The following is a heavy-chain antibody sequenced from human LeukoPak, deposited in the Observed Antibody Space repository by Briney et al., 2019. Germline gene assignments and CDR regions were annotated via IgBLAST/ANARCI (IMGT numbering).Heavy chain of an antibody. CDR1: GFSFSRSS. Sequence: PGGSLRLSCAASGFSFSRSSMGWVRQAPGKGLEWVSSITASSTYIYYAASVKGRFTISRDNVEKSVSLQMNSLRAEDTAVYYCAREYYYDEDAGNYWGQGTLVTVSS. J-gene: IGHJ4*02. D-gene: IGHD3-22*01. V-gene: IGHV3-21*01. CDR3: AREYYYDEDAGNY. CDR2: ITASSTYI.